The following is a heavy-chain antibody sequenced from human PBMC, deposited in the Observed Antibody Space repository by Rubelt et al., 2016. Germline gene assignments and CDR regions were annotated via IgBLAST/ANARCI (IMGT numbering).Heavy chain of an antibody. D-gene: IGHD6-6*01. Sequence: SGGSISSYYWSWIRQPPGKGLEWIGYIYYSGSTNYNPSLKSRVTISVDTSKNQFSLKLSSVTAADTAVYYCATYSSSNNWFDPWGQGTLVTVSS. V-gene: IGHV4-59*08. J-gene: IGHJ5*02. CDR2: IYYSGST. CDR1: GGSISSYY. CDR3: ATYSSSNNWFDP.